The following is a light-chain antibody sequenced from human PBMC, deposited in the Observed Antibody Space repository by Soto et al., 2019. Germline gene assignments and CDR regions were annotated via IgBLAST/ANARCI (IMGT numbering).Light chain of an antibody. J-gene: IGLJ1*01. CDR1: SSDVGGYNY. CDR2: DVS. V-gene: IGLV2-14*01. Sequence: QSVLTQPASVSGSPGQSITISCTGTSSDVGGYNYVSWYQQHPGKAPKLMIYDVSNRPSGVSNRFSGSKSGNTASLTISGLQAEDKADYYCSSYTSSSTPYVFGTGTKVNVL. CDR3: SSYTSSSTPYV.